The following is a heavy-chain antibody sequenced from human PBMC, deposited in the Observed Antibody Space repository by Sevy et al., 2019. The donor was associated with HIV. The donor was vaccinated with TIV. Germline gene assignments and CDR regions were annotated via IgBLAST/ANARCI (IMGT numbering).Heavy chain of an antibody. CDR1: GFTFSSYS. V-gene: IGHV3-21*01. CDR2: ISSSSSYI. J-gene: IGHJ5*02. D-gene: IGHD2-2*01. Sequence: GGSLRLSCAASGFTFSSYSMNWVRQAPGKGLEWVSSISSSSSYIYYADSVKGRFTISRDNAKNSLYLQMNSLRAEDTAVYYCARDCGTSCYRGFHPWGQGTLVTVSS. CDR3: ARDCGTSCYRGFHP.